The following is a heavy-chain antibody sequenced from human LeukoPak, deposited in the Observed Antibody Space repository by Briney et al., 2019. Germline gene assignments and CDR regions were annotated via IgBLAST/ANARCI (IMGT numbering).Heavy chain of an antibody. CDR1: GFTFTSFA. CDR2: ISYDGSNK. J-gene: IGHJ3*02. Sequence: PGGSLRLSCAASGFTFTSFAIHWVRQAPGKGLEWVTVISYDGSNKYYADFVKGRFTISRDNSKNTLYLQMNGLRADDTAVYYCARPGEGHAFDIWGQGTMVTVSS. D-gene: IGHD7-27*01. CDR3: ARPGEGHAFDI. V-gene: IGHV3-30-3*01.